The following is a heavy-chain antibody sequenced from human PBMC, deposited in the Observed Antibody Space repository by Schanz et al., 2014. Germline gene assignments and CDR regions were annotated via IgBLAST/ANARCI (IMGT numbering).Heavy chain of an antibody. J-gene: IGHJ4*02. CDR2: LTGSGGGT. CDR3: AKYGGGYSYGFVEY. D-gene: IGHD5-18*01. Sequence: EVQLLESGGGLVQPGESLRLSCAASGFTFTTYAMTWVRQAPGKGLEWVSSLTGSGGGTYYADSVRGRFAISRDNSKNTLYLEMNSLRAEDTAVYYCAKYGGGYSYGFVEYWGQGTLVTVSS. CDR1: GFTFTTYA. V-gene: IGHV3-23*01.